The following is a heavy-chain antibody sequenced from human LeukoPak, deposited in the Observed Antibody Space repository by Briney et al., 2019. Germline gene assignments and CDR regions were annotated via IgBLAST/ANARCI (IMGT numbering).Heavy chain of an antibody. J-gene: IGHJ4*02. D-gene: IGHD4-17*01. Sequence: SETLSLTCTVSGGSISSGGYYWSWIRQHPGKGLEWIGYIYYSGSTYYNPSLKSRVTISVDTSKNQFSLKLSSVTAADTAVYYCAKTFYGDYANYYFDYWGQGTLVTVSS. V-gene: IGHV4-31*03. CDR2: IYYSGST. CDR1: GGSISSGGYY. CDR3: AKTFYGDYANYYFDY.